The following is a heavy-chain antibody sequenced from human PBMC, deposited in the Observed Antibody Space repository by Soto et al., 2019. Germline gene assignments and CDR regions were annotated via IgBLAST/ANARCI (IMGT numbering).Heavy chain of an antibody. CDR3: ARVRGTAGKRYFDY. CDR2: TYYSGST. J-gene: IGHJ4*02. V-gene: IGHV4-59*02. D-gene: IGHD6-13*01. Sequence: SETLSLTCTVSGGSVIAYYWNWMRQPPGKGLQWIGYTYYSGSTTYNPSLKSRVTISVDSSRNQFSLKLDSVTPADTAVYYCARVRGTAGKRYFDYWGPGTLVTVSS. CDR1: GGSVIAYY.